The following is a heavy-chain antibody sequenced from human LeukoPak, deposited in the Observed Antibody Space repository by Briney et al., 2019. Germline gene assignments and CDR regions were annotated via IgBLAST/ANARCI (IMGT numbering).Heavy chain of an antibody. CDR3: ARDLCSSTSCYAGWFDP. D-gene: IGHD2-2*01. Sequence: GGSLRLSCAASGFTFSSYSMNWVRQAPGKGLEWVSYISSSSSTIYYADSVKGRFTISRDNAKNSLYLQMNSLRAEDTAVYYCARDLCSSTSCYAGWFDPWGQGTLVAVSS. CDR2: ISSSSSTI. J-gene: IGHJ5*02. CDR1: GFTFSSYS. V-gene: IGHV3-48*01.